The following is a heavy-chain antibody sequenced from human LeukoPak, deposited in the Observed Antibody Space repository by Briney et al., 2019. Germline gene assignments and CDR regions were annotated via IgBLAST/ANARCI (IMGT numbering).Heavy chain of an antibody. CDR1: GFTFSSYG. CDR2: IRYDGSNK. D-gene: IGHD2-15*01. CDR3: AKGGYCSGGSCYLTH. V-gene: IGHV3-30*02. J-gene: IGHJ4*02. Sequence: GGSLRLSCAASGFTFSSYGMHWVRQAAGKGLEWVAFIRYDGSNKYYADSVKGRFTISRDNSKNTLYLQMNSLRAEDTAVYYCAKGGYCSGGSCYLTHWGQGTLVTVSS.